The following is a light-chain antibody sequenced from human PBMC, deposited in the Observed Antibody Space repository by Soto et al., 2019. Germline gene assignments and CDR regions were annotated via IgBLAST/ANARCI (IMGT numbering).Light chain of an antibody. V-gene: IGLV2-8*01. J-gene: IGLJ3*02. CDR3: SSYARTTTVV. Sequence: QSALTQPPSASGSPGQSVTVSCTGTSSDIVGYNYVSWYQQHAGKAPKLIIFEVSKRPSGVPDRFSASTSGNTASLTVSGLQAQDEADYYCSSYARTTTVVFGGGTKLTV. CDR2: EVS. CDR1: SSDIVGYNY.